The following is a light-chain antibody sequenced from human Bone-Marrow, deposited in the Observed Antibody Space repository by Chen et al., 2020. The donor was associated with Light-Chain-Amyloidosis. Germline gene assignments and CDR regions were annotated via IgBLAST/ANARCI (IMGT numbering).Light chain of an antibody. CDR1: DLPTKY. CDR2: RDT. J-gene: IGLJ2*01. V-gene: IGLV3-25*03. Sequence: SYELPQPPSVSVSPGQPARITCSGDDLPTKYAYWYQQKPGQAPVLVIHRDTERPSGISERFSGSSPGTTATLTISGVQAEDEADYHCQSADSSGTYEVIFGGGTKLTVL. CDR3: QSADSSGTYEVI.